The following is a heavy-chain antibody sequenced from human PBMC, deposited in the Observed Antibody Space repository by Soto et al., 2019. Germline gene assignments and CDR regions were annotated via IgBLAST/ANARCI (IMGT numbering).Heavy chain of an antibody. CDR2: IYPGDSDT. CDR1: GYSFTSYW. CDR3: ARQSGGIAVSGRMDV. D-gene: IGHD6-19*01. V-gene: IGHV5-51*01. Sequence: PGESLKISCKGSGYSFTSYWIGWVLQIPWKGLEWMGVIYPGDSDTRYSPSFQGQVTISADKSISTAYLQWSSLKASDTAMYYCARQSGGIAVSGRMDVWGQGTTVTVSS. J-gene: IGHJ6*02.